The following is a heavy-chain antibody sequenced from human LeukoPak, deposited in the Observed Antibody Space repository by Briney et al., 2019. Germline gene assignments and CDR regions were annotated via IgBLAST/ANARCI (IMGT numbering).Heavy chain of an antibody. Sequence: GASVKVSCKASGYTFAGYYMHWVRQAPGQGLEWMGWINPNSGGTNYAQKFQGRITMTTDTSTSTAHMELRSLRSDDTAVYYCARDLKMGYSSGRYSWGTGSSNDYWGQGTLVTVSS. D-gene: IGHD6-19*01. CDR2: INPNSGGT. J-gene: IGHJ4*02. CDR1: GYTFAGYY. CDR3: ARDLKMGYSSGRYSWGTGSSNDY. V-gene: IGHV1-2*02.